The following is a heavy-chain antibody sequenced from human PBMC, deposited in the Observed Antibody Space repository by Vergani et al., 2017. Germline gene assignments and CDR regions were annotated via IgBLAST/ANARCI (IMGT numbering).Heavy chain of an antibody. V-gene: IGHV3-11*05. D-gene: IGHD3-10*01. CDR2: ISSSSSYT. CDR3: ARITMVRGVIRDYWYFDL. J-gene: IGHJ2*01. CDR1: GFTFSDYY. Sequence: QVQLVESGGGLVKPGGSLRLSCAASGFTFSDYYMSWIRQAPGKGLEWVSYISSSSSYTNYADSVKGRFTISRNNAKNSLYLQMNSLRAEDTAVYYCARITMVRGVIRDYWYFDLWGRGTLVTVSA.